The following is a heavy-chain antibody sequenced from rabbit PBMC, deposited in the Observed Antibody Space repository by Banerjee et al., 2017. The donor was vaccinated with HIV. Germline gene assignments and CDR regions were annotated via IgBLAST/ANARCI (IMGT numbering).Heavy chain of an antibody. CDR2: IITSSGST. J-gene: IGHJ4*01. CDR1: GFDLSSYYY. D-gene: IGHD2-1*01. CDR3: ARGWITMTMNL. V-gene: IGHV1S45*01. Sequence: QEQLEESGGGLVKPEGSLTLTCKASGFDLSSYYYMCWVRQAPGKGLEVVACIITSSGSTWYASWVNGRFTISKTSSTTVTLQMTSLTAADTATYFCARGWITMTMNLWGPGTLVTVS.